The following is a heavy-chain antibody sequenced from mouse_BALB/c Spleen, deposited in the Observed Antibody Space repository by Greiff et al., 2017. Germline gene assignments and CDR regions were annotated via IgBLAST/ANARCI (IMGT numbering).Heavy chain of an antibody. J-gene: IGHJ4*01. Sequence: VQLQQSGPELVKPGASVKISCKASGYSFTGYYMHWVKQSHVKSLEWIGRINPYNGATSYNQNFKDKASLTVDKSSSTAYMELHSLTSEDSAVYYCARGGKNYRYDDYAMDYWGQGTSVTVSS. CDR3: ARGGKNYRYDDYAMDY. CDR2: INPYNGAT. V-gene: IGHV1-31*01. CDR1: GYSFTGYY. D-gene: IGHD2-14*01.